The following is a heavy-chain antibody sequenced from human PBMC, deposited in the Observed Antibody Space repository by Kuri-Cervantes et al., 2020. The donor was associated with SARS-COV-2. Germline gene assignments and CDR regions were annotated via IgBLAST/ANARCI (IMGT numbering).Heavy chain of an antibody. CDR1: RFSFSSYT. J-gene: IGHJ4*02. V-gene: IGHV3-30-3*01. CDR3: ARATPGLVVVPAAIPN. Sequence: GESLKISCAASRFSFSSYTLHWVRQAPGKGLECVAVISYDGSNKYYADSVKGRFTISRDNPKNTLYLQMNSLRAEDTAVYYCARATPGLVVVPAAIPNWGQGTLVTVSS. CDR2: ISYDGSNK. D-gene: IGHD2-2*01.